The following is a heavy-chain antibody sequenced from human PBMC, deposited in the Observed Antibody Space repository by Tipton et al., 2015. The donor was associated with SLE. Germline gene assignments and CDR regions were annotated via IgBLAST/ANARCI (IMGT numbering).Heavy chain of an antibody. V-gene: IGHV4-59*01. Sequence: TLSLTCTVPGGSISSFYWSWIRQPPGKGLEWIGHFYYSGSTNYNPSLKSRVTISVDTSKNQFSLNLGSVTAADTAVYYCARHRGYSIGAEFDYWGQGTLVTVSS. D-gene: IGHD5-18*01. J-gene: IGHJ4*02. CDR2: FYYSGST. CDR3: ARHRGYSIGAEFDY. CDR1: GGSISSFY.